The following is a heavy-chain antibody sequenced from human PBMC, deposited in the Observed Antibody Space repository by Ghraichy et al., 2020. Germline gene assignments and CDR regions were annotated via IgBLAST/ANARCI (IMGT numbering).Heavy chain of an antibody. J-gene: IGHJ6*02. Sequence: SETLSLTCTVSGGSINSGTYYWSWIRQHPRKGLEWIGYIYYSGSTYYNPSLKSRVTISLDTSRNQFSLSLSSVTAADTAVYYCAKNVGIDTSQGGYYYYALDVWCQGTTVTVSS. V-gene: IGHV4-31*03. CDR3: AKNVGIDTSQGGYYYYALDV. D-gene: IGHD1-26*01. CDR2: IYYSGST. CDR1: GGSINSGTYY.